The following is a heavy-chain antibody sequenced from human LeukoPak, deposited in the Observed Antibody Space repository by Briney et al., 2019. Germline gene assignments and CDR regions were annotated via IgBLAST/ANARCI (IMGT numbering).Heavy chain of an antibody. Sequence: GESLKISRKGSGYSFTSYWIGWVRQMPGKGLEWMGIIYPGDSDTRYSPSFQGQVTISADKSISTAYLQWSSLKASDTAMYYCARPYCSGGSCYPAEYYFDYWGQGTLVTVSS. CDR1: GYSFTSYW. CDR3: ARPYCSGGSCYPAEYYFDY. J-gene: IGHJ4*02. D-gene: IGHD2-15*01. CDR2: IYPGDSDT. V-gene: IGHV5-51*01.